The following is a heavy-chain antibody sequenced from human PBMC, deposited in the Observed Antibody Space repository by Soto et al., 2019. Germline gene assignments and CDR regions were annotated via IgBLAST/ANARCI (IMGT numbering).Heavy chain of an antibody. J-gene: IGHJ4*02. CDR3: ARWGTTGGLDV. D-gene: IGHD3-16*01. Sequence: QVQLVESGGGVVQPGTSLRLSCVGSGFTFRSYVIHWVRQAPVKGLEWVALTSYDGSNNFYGDSVKGRFTISRHNSRNTVELQMDSLRFEDTALYYCARWGTTGGLDVWGQGTLVSVSS. CDR2: TSYDGSNN. V-gene: IGHV3-33*05. CDR1: GFTFRSYV.